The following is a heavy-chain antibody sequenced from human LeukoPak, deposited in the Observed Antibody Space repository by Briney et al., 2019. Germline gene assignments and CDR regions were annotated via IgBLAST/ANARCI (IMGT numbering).Heavy chain of an antibody. J-gene: IGHJ4*02. V-gene: IGHV3-23*01. Sequence: GGSLRLSCAASGFTFSNYAMYWVRQAPGKGLEWVLGVSDSGDGTHYADSVKGRFTISRDNSKNTLYLQMDNLSGEDTAVYYCAKDRACGQWNCQGSDYWGQGTLVTVSS. D-gene: IGHD1-7*01. CDR1: GFTFSNYA. CDR2: VSDSGDGT. CDR3: AKDRACGQWNCQGSDY.